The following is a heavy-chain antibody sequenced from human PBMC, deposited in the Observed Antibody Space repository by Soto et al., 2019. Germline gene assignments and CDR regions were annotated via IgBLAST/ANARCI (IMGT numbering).Heavy chain of an antibody. J-gene: IGHJ6*02. V-gene: IGHV1-8*01. CDR3: ARRALYCSSTSCYRYYYYYYCMDV. Sequence: ASVKVSCKASGYTFTSYDINWVRQATGQGLAGMGWMNPNSGNTGYAQKFQGRVTMTRNTSISTAYMELSSLRSEDTVVYYCARRALYCSSTSCYRYYYYYYCMDVWGQGTTVTVSS. CDR2: MNPNSGNT. CDR1: GYTFTSYD. D-gene: IGHD2-2*01.